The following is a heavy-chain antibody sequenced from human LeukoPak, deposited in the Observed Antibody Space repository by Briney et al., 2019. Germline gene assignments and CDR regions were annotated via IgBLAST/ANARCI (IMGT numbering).Heavy chain of an antibody. D-gene: IGHD2-2*01. CDR3: ARRLTQYDCFDP. J-gene: IGHJ5*02. CDR2: TYYRSTWYN. V-gene: IGHV6-1*01. CDR1: GDSVSSNSVT. Sequence: SQTLSLTCAISGDSVSSNSVTRNWIRQSPSRGLEWLGRTYYRSTWYNDYAVSVRGRVTVNPDTSKNQFSLHLNSVTPEDTAVYYCARRLTQYDCFDPWGQGILVTVSS.